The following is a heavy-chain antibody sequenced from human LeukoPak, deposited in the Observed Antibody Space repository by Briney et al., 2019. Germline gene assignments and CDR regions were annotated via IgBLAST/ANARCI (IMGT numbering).Heavy chain of an antibody. Sequence: SETLSLTCTVSGGSISGFYWNWIRQPPGKGLEYIGYIYYSGATNYIPSLKSRVTISVDTSKNQFSLKLNSVTTADTAIYYCARADPYSGHDFDYWGQGTLVTVSS. CDR2: IYYSGAT. CDR1: GGSISGFY. D-gene: IGHD5-12*01. V-gene: IGHV4-59*01. J-gene: IGHJ4*02. CDR3: ARADPYSGHDFDY.